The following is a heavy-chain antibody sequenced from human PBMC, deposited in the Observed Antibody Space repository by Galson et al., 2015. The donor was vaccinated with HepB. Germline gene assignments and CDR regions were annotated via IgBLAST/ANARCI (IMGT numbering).Heavy chain of an antibody. D-gene: IGHD1-26*01. V-gene: IGHV3-15*01. CDR3: TTVPIVGATAPLYYYYGMDV. CDR2: IKSKTDGGTT. Sequence: SLRLSCAASGFTFSNAWMSWVRQAPGKGLEWVGRIKSKTDGGTTDYAAPVKGRFTISRDDSKNTLYLQMNSLKTEDTAVYYCTTVPIVGATAPLYYYYGMDVWGQGTTVTVSS. CDR1: GFTFSNAW. J-gene: IGHJ6*02.